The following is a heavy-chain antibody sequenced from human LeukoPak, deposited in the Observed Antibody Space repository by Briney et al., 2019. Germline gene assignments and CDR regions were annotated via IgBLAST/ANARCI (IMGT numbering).Heavy chain of an antibody. Sequence: GGSLRLSCAASGFTFSSYGMHWVRQAPGKGLEWVAVIWYDGSNKYYADSVKGRFTISRDNSKNTLYLQMNSLRAEDTAVHYCAKEHGYYYDSSGYYLAYWGQGTLVTVSS. V-gene: IGHV3-33*06. CDR2: IWYDGSNK. J-gene: IGHJ4*02. CDR3: AKEHGYYYDSSGYYLAY. D-gene: IGHD3-22*01. CDR1: GFTFSSYG.